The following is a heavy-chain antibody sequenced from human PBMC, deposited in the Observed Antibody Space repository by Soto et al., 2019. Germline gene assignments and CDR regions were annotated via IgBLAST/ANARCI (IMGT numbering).Heavy chain of an antibody. CDR1: GGSIGSYY. Sequence: PSETLSLTCTVSGGSIGSYYWSWIRQPPGKGLEWIGYIYYSGSTNYDPSLKSRVTISVDTSKNQFSLKLSSVTAADTAVYYCARSSRDDVVVVAASFDYWGQGTLVTVSS. V-gene: IGHV4-59*08. CDR2: IYYSGST. CDR3: ARSSRDDVVVVAASFDY. J-gene: IGHJ4*02. D-gene: IGHD2-15*01.